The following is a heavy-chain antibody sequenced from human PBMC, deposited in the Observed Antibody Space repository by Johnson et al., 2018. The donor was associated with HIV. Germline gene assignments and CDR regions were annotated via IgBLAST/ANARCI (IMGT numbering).Heavy chain of an antibody. J-gene: IGHJ3*02. CDR2: IGTAGDT. CDR3: ARGGRGHDAFDI. V-gene: IGHV3-13*01. CDR1: GFTFRSYD. Sequence: VQLVESGGGLVQPGGSLRLSCAASGFTFRSYDMHWVRQATGKGLEWVSAIGTAGDTYYPGSVKGRFTISRENAKNSLYLQMNSLRAGDTAVYYCARGGRGHDAFDIWGQGTMVTVSS.